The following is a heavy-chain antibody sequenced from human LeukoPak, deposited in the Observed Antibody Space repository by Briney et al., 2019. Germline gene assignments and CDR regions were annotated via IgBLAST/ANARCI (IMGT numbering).Heavy chain of an antibody. CDR1: GFTFSSYA. CDR2: ISYDGSNK. D-gene: IGHD5-24*01. Sequence: PGRSLRLSCAASGFTFSSYAIHWVRQAPGKGLEWVAVISYDGSNKYYADSVKGRFTMSRDNSKNTVSLQMNSLRVEDTAVYYCAGDGWHGLFTYWGQGTLVTVSS. V-gene: IGHV3-30*04. CDR3: AGDGWHGLFTY. J-gene: IGHJ4*02.